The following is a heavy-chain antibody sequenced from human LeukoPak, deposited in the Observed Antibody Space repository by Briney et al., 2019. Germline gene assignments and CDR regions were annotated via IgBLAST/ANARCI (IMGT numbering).Heavy chain of an antibody. D-gene: IGHD3-9*01. J-gene: IGHJ4*02. Sequence: PGGSLRLSCAGSGFPFSIYGMNWVRQAPGKGLEWVSGISPGGGPTYYADSVKGRFTISRDDSKNTLYLQMNSLRAEDTAVYYCAKDRAYYDILTGYYKVWGQGTLVTVSS. CDR1: GFPFSIYG. V-gene: IGHV3-23*01. CDR3: AKDRAYYDILTGYYKV. CDR2: ISPGGGPT.